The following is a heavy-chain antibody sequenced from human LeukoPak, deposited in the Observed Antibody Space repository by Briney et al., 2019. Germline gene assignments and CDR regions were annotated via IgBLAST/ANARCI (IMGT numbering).Heavy chain of an antibody. D-gene: IGHD2-8*01. CDR1: GGSISSTFYY. CDR3: ARRRFVRGPDVVNPFDY. Sequence: SETLSLTCTVSGGSISSTFYYWGWIRQPPGKGLGWIGSINYSGSTYYNPSLKSRVTISVETSKNQFSLKLSSVTAADTAVYYCARRRFVRGPDVVNPFDYWGQGTLVTVSS. V-gene: IGHV4-39*01. J-gene: IGHJ4*02. CDR2: INYSGST.